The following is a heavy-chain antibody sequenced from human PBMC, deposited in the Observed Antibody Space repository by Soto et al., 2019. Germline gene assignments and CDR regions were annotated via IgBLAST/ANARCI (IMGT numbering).Heavy chain of an antibody. CDR3: ARDQAIGGSSY. D-gene: IGHD1-26*01. CDR1: GGSFSGYY. Sequence: PSETLSLTCAVYGGSFSGYYWSWIRQPPGKGLEWIGEINHSESTNYNPSLKSRVTISVDTSKNQFSLKLSSVTAADTAVYYCARDQAIGGSSYWGQGTLVTVSS. V-gene: IGHV4-34*09. CDR2: INHSEST. J-gene: IGHJ4*02.